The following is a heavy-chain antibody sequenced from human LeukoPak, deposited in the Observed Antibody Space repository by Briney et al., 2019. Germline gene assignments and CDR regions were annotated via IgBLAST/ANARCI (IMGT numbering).Heavy chain of an antibody. Sequence: ASVKVSCKASGYTFTSYYMHWVRQAPGQGLEWMGIINPSGGSTSYAQKFQGRVTMTRDTSISTAYMELSRLRSDDTAVYYCARVLYYGSGSYDWFDPWGQGTLVTVSS. CDR3: ARVLYYGSGSYDWFDP. CDR2: INPSGGST. J-gene: IGHJ5*02. D-gene: IGHD3-10*01. CDR1: GYTFTSYY. V-gene: IGHV1-46*01.